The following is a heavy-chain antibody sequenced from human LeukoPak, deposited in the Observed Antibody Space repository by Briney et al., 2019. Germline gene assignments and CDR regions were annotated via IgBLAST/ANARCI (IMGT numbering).Heavy chain of an antibody. Sequence: SETLSLSCAVYGGSFSDYYWTWIRQPPGKGLEWIGDINHSGSANYNPSLKSRVTISVDRSRNQFYLRLSPVTVADTALYYCARERASNNHNNWLDPWGQGTLVTVSS. CDR1: GGSFSDYY. V-gene: IGHV4-34*01. CDR2: INHSGSA. J-gene: IGHJ5*02. CDR3: ARERASNNHNNWLDP. D-gene: IGHD1-14*01.